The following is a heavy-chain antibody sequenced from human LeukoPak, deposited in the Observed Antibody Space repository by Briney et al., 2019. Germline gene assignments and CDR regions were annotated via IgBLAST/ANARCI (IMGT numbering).Heavy chain of an antibody. CDR3: ARAWLATIDDY. J-gene: IGHJ4*02. CDR1: GFTFSSYS. D-gene: IGHD5-12*01. Sequence: PGGSLRLSCAASGFTFSSYSMNWVRQAPGKGLEWVSYISSSSSTIYYADSVKGRFTISRDNAKNSLYLQMNSLRAEDTAVYYGARAWLATIDDYWGQGTLVTVSS. V-gene: IGHV3-48*01. CDR2: ISSSSSTI.